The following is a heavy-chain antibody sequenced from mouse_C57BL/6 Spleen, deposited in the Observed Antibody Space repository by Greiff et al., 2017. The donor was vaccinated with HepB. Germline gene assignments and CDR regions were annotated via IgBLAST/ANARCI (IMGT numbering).Heavy chain of an antibody. D-gene: IGHD2-10*02. CDR2: ISAGGSYT. Sequence: EVQRVESGGGLVKPGGSLKLSCAASGFTFSSYAMSWVRQTPEKRLEWVATISAGGSYTYYPDNVKGRFTISRDNAKNNLYLQMSHLTSEDTAVYDGERGSRVSSGYDVEGWGKGASVTVAS. V-gene: IGHV5-4*01. CDR3: ERGSRVSSGYDVEG. CDR1: GFTFSSYA. J-gene: IGHJ4*01.